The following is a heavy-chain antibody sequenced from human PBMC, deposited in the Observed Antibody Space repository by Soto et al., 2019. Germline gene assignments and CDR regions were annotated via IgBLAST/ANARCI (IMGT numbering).Heavy chain of an antibody. CDR3: AKVTYDSSGYYSTDAFDI. Sequence: QVQLVESGGGVVQPGRSLRLSCAASGFTFSSYSMHWVRQAPGKGLEWVAVISYDGSNKYYADSVKGRFTISRDNSKNTLYLQMNSLRAEDTAVYYCAKVTYDSSGYYSTDAFDIWGQGTMVTVSS. CDR1: GFTFSSYS. J-gene: IGHJ3*02. CDR2: ISYDGSNK. V-gene: IGHV3-30*18. D-gene: IGHD3-22*01.